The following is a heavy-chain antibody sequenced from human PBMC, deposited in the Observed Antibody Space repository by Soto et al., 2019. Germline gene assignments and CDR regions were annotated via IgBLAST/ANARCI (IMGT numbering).Heavy chain of an antibody. CDR3: ARDTPQDGGNSPVGKPGDAFDI. J-gene: IGHJ3*02. CDR1: GYTFTSYY. Sequence: GASVKVSCKASGYTFTSYYMHWVRQAPGQGLEWMGIINPSGGSTSYAQKFQGRVTMTRDTSTSTVYMELSSLRSEDTAVYYCARDTPQDGGNSPVGKPGDAFDIWGQGTMVTVSS. V-gene: IGHV1-46*01. D-gene: IGHD2-21*02. CDR2: INPSGGST.